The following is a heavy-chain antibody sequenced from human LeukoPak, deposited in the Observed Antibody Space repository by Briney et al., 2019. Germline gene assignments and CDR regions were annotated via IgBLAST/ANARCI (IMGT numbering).Heavy chain of an antibody. V-gene: IGHV4-34*06. CDR3: VLAPNSNWFDF. CDR2: INHSGST. D-gene: IGHD2-8*01. Sequence: PSETLSLTCAVYGGSFSGYYWSWIRQPPGKGLEWIGEINHSGSTNYNPSLKSRVTISVDTSKNQFSLKLGSVTAADTAVYYCVLAPNSNWFDFWGQGTRVTVSS. CDR1: GGSFSGYY. J-gene: IGHJ5*01.